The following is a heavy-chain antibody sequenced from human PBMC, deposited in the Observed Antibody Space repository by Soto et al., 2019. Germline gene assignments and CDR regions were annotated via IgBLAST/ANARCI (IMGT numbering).Heavy chain of an antibody. CDR3: ARDFYGGFSYGRGDS. Sequence: EVQLVESGGGLVQPGGSLRLSCVASGFAFWGDWMSWVRQAPGKGLEWVADIKQDGSKAQYLGSVRGRFTISRDNCKSSVYLKMNSLRAEDTAIYYCARDFYGGFSYGRGDSWGQGTLVTVSS. J-gene: IGHJ4*02. V-gene: IGHV3-7*01. CDR1: GFAFWGDW. CDR2: IKQDGSKA. D-gene: IGHD2-15*01.